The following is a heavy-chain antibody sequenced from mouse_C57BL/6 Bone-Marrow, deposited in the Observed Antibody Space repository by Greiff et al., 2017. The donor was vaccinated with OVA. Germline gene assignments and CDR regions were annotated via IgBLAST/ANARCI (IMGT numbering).Heavy chain of an antibody. CDR1: GFTFSDYY. V-gene: IGHV5-16*01. CDR2: INYDGSST. CDR3: AREGGTGAWFAY. Sequence: EVKLEESEGGLVQPGSSMKLSCTASGFTFSDYYMAWVRQVPEKGLEWVANINYDGSSTYYLDSLKSRFIISRDNAKNILYLQMSSLKSEDTATYYCAREGGTGAWFAYWGQGTLVTVSA. J-gene: IGHJ3*01. D-gene: IGHD3-3*01.